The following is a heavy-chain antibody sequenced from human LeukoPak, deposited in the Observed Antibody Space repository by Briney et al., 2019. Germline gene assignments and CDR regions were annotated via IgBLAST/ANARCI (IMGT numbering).Heavy chain of an antibody. CDR1: GFTFSSYG. CDR3: AKGRGSYYREPFY. CDR2: IRYEGSNK. Sequence: GGSLRLSCAASGFTFSSYGMHWVRQAPGKGLEWVAFIRYEGSNKYYADSVKGGFTISRDNSKNTLYLQMNSLRAEDTAVYYCAKGRGSYYREPFYWGQGTLVTVSS. D-gene: IGHD3-10*01. J-gene: IGHJ4*02. V-gene: IGHV3-30*02.